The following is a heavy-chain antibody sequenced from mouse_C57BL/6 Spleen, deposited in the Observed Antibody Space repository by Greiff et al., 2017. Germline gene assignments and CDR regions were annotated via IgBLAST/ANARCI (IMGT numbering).Heavy chain of an antibody. CDR3: ARGDYPAPPFAIDY. V-gene: IGHV1-42*01. CDR2: INPSTGGT. D-gene: IGHD2-4*01. Sequence: EVMLVESGPELVKPGASVKISCKASGYSFTGYYMNWVKQSPEKSLEWIGEINPSTGGTTYNQKFKAKATLTVDKSSSTAYMQLMSLTSEDSAVYYGARGDYPAPPFAIDYWGQGTSVTVSS. J-gene: IGHJ4*01. CDR1: GYSFTGYY.